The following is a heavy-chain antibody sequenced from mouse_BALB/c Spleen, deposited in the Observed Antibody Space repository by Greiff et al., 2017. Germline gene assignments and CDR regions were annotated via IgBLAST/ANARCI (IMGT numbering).Heavy chain of an antibody. V-gene: IGHV5-17*02. J-gene: IGHJ3*01. CDR3: ARGPSRPWFAY. CDR1: GFTFSSFG. CDR2: ISSGSSTI. Sequence: EVNVVESGGGLVQPGGSRKLSCAASGFTFSSFGMHWVRQAPEKGLEWVAYISSGSSTIYYADTVKGRFTISRDNPKNTLFLQMTSLRSEDTAMYYCARGPSRPWFAYWGQGTLVTVSA.